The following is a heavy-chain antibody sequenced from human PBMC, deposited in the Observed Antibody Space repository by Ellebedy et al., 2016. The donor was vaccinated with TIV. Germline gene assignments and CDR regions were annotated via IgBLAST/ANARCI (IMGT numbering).Heavy chain of an antibody. CDR3: AKDGLGWAAAGKFDY. J-gene: IGHJ4*02. CDR2: INTDGSNT. Sequence: GESLKISXAASGFTFSSYWIHWVRQAPGKGLVWVSRINTDGSNTGYADSVKGRFTISRDNAKNTLFLQMNSLRAEDTAVYYCAKDGLGWAAAGKFDYWGQGSLVTISS. D-gene: IGHD6-13*01. CDR1: GFTFSSYW. V-gene: IGHV3-74*01.